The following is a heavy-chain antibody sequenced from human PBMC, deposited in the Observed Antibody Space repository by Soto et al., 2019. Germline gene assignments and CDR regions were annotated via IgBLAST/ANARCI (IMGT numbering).Heavy chain of an antibody. Sequence: EVQLVDSGGGLVQPGGSLRLSCAASGFTFRTYSMNWVRQAPGKGMEWVSYISSSSSTIYYADSVKGRFTISRDNAKNSLYLQMNSLRVEDTAVYYCARDSDIVVLPGLPSDLDSWGQGTLVTVSS. V-gene: IGHV3-48*01. CDR2: ISSSSSTI. D-gene: IGHD2-2*01. CDR1: GFTFRTYS. CDR3: ARDSDIVVLPGLPSDLDS. J-gene: IGHJ4*02.